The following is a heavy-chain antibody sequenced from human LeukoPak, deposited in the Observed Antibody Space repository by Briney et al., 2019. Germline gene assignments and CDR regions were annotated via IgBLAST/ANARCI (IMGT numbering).Heavy chain of an antibody. CDR2: ISASGGTI. V-gene: IGHV3-23*01. CDR3: AKGANSDTRHYFDY. CDR1: GFTFGSYA. D-gene: IGHD1-26*01. J-gene: IGHJ4*02. Sequence: GGSLRLSCAASGFTFGSYAMSWVRQAPGKGLEWVSSISASGGTIYYADSVKGRFTISRDNSKNTLFLQMKSLRVEHTAIYYCAKGANSDTRHYFDYWGQGSLVTVSS.